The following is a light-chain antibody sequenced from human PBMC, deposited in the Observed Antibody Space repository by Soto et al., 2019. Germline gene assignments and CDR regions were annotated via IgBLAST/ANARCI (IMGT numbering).Light chain of an antibody. J-gene: IGLJ2*01. CDR3: AAWDDSLNGVV. Sequence: QSVLTQPPSASGTPGPRVTISCSGSSSNIGSNTVNWYQQLPGTAPKLLIYSNNQRPSGVPDRFSGSKSGTSASLAISGLQYEDEADYYCAAWDDSLNGVVFGGGTKLTVL. CDR2: SNN. V-gene: IGLV1-44*01. CDR1: SSNIGSNT.